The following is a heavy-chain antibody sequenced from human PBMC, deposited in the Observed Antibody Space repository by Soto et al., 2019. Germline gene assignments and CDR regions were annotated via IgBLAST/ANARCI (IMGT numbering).Heavy chain of an antibody. V-gene: IGHV1-69*13. CDR3: ARLRVVRASAYNSYAMDA. CDR1: GYTFTSFG. J-gene: IGHJ6*04. Sequence: ASVKVSCKTSGYTFTSFGSAWVRQAPGQGLEWMGGIIPMFGTPNYAEKFQGRLTITADEATRTAYMELSSLRSEDTAVYFCARLRVVRASAYNSYAMDAWGKGTPVTVS. CDR2: IIPMFGTP. D-gene: IGHD3-3*01.